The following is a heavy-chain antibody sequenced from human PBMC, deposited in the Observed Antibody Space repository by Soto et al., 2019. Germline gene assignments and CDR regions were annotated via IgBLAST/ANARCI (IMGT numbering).Heavy chain of an antibody. CDR3: ARAVSGLRFLGWFPGYYGMDV. V-gene: IGHV6-1*01. Sequence: SQTLSLTCPIPGDSVSSNSAAWNWIRQSPSRGLEWLGRTYYRSKWYNDYAVSVKSRITINPDTSKNQFSLQLNSVTPDDTAVYYCARAVSGLRFLGWFPGYYGMDVWGHVTTVTVSS. J-gene: IGHJ6*02. CDR1: GDSVSSNSAA. D-gene: IGHD3-3*01. CDR2: TYYRSKWYN.